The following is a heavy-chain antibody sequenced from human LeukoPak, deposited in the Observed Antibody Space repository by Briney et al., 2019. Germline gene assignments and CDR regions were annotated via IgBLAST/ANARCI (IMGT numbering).Heavy chain of an antibody. CDR2: GYSFT. Sequence: GYSFTRYSPSFQGQVTISADKSISTAYLQWTSLKASDTAIYYCARLPQWSVTGSWFDPWGQGTLVTVSS. J-gene: IGHJ5*02. V-gene: IGHV5-51*01. CDR3: ARLPQWSVTGSWFDP. D-gene: IGHD2-21*02.